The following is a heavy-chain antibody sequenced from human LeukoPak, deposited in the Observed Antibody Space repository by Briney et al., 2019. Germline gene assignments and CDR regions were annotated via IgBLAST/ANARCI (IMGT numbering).Heavy chain of an antibody. V-gene: IGHV1-2*02. CDR2: INSNSGDS. D-gene: IGHD2-2*02. CDR3: ARPYAEGFCSTPSCHNWYFDL. CDR1: GYTFTGYY. J-gene: IGHJ2*01. Sequence: GASVKVSCKASGYTFTGYYMHWVRQAPGQGLEWMGWINSNSGDSKYAPKFQGRVTMTRDTSVTTAYMELSSLRSDDTAIYYCARPYAEGFCSTPSCHNWYFDLWGRGTLVTVSS.